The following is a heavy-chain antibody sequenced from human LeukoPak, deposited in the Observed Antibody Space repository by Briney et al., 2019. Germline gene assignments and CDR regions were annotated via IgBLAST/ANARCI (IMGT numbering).Heavy chain of an antibody. D-gene: IGHD6-19*01. CDR3: ARDLGIAVAEYYFDY. Sequence: GGSLRLSCAASGFTFSRSAMHWVRQAPGKGLEWVAIISYDGSKTFYADSVKGRFTISRDNSKNTLYLQMNSLRAEDTAVYYCARDLGIAVAEYYFDYWGQGTLVTVSS. J-gene: IGHJ4*02. CDR2: ISYDGSKT. CDR1: GFTFSRSA. V-gene: IGHV3-30-3*01.